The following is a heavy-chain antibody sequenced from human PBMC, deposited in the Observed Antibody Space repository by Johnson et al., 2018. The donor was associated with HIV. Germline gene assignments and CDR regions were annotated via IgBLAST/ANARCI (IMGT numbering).Heavy chain of an antibody. CDR3: AKDLAVAAMGAFDI. CDR1: GFTFDDYG. Sequence: MLLVESGGGVVRPGGSLRLSCAASGFTFDDYGMSWVRQAPGKGLEWVSGINWNGGSTGYADSVKGRFTISRDNAKNSLYLQMNSLRAEDTALYYCAKDLAVAAMGAFDIWGQGTMVTVSS. V-gene: IGHV3-20*04. D-gene: IGHD6-19*01. J-gene: IGHJ3*02. CDR2: INWNGGST.